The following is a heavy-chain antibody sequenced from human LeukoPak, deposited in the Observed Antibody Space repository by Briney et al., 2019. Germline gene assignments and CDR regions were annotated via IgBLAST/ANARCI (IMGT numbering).Heavy chain of an antibody. CDR1: GFTFSSYA. Sequence: GGSLRLSCAASGFTFSSYAMHWVRQAPGKGLEWVAVISYDGSNKYYADSVKGRFTISRDNSKNTLYLQMNSLRAEDTAVYYCARDNQYSSSWYGIDYYYYMDVWGKGTTVTVSS. D-gene: IGHD6-13*01. CDR3: ARDNQYSSSWYGIDYYYYMDV. CDR2: ISYDGSNK. V-gene: IGHV3-30*04. J-gene: IGHJ6*03.